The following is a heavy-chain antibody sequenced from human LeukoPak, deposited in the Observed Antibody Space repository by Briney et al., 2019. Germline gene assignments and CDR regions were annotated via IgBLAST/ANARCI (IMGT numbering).Heavy chain of an antibody. CDR1: GFTFSSYA. J-gene: IGHJ2*01. CDR3: AKEAPGHFDL. Sequence: GGSLRLSCAASGFTFSSYAVGWVRQPPGKGLEWVSVIGVSGTSRYYADSVKDRFTISRDNSKSTLYLQMNRLRVEGTAVYYCAKEAPGHFDLWGRGTLVTVSS. V-gene: IGHV3-23*01. CDR2: IGVSGTSR.